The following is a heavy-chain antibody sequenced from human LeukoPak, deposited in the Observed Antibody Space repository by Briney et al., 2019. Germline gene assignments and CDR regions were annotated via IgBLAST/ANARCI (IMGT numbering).Heavy chain of an antibody. Sequence: GGSLRLSCAVSGFTFSSYWMHWVRQAPGKGLVWVSHIKTDGSTTAYADSVKGRFTISRDNAKNTLYLQMNSLRAEDTGVYYWARGSQQLPRSTPASWGRGTLVPVSS. J-gene: IGHJ5*02. V-gene: IGHV3-74*01. CDR1: GFTFSSYW. D-gene: IGHD5-18*01. CDR2: IKTDGSTT. CDR3: ARGSQQLPRSTPAS.